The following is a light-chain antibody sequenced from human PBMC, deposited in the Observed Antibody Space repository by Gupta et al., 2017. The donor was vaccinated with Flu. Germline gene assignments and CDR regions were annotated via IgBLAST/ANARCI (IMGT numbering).Light chain of an antibody. V-gene: IGKV1-9*01. CDR3: QQFNTYPPT. Sequence: DIQFTQSPSFLSASVGDRVTITCRASQGISSYLAWYQQKPKKAPKLLIYAASTLQSGVPSKFSGSGSGTEFTLTISSPQPEDFATYYCQQFNTYPPTFGQGTRLEI. J-gene: IGKJ5*01. CDR1: QGISSY. CDR2: AAS.